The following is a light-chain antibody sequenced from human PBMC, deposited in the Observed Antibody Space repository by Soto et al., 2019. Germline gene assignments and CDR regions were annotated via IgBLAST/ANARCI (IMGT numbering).Light chain of an antibody. CDR1: QSVSSNY. J-gene: IGKJ1*01. CDR2: GAS. V-gene: IGKV3-20*01. CDR3: QQYGSSPRT. Sequence: EIVLTQSPGTLSLSPGERATLSCGASQSVSSNYLAWYQQKPGQAPSLLIYGASSRATGIPDRVSGSGSGTDFTLTISRLEPEDFAMYYCQQYGSSPRTFGQGTKVEIK.